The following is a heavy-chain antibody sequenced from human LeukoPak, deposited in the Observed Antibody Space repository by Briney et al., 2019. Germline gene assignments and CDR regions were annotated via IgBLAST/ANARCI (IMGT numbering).Heavy chain of an antibody. Sequence: ASVKVSCKASGYTFTSYYMHWVRQAPGQGLEWMGIINPSGGSTSYAQKFQGRVTMTRDMSTSTAYMELRSLRSDDTAVYYCARVPYSSGYYDYWGQGTLVTVSS. CDR3: ARVPYSSGYYDY. J-gene: IGHJ4*02. V-gene: IGHV1-46*01. CDR1: GYTFTSYY. D-gene: IGHD6-19*01. CDR2: INPSGGST.